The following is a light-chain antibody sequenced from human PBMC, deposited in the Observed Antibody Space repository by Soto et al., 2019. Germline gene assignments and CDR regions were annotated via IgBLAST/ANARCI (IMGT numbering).Light chain of an antibody. Sequence: EIVMTQSPVTLSVSPGERATLSCRASQSVTNSYLAWYQQKPGQAPRLLIYGAPNRATGIPDRFSGSGSGTDFTLTISRLEPEDFAVYYCQQYSSSGTFGQGTKVDI. CDR1: QSVTNSY. J-gene: IGKJ1*01. V-gene: IGKV3-20*01. CDR2: GAP. CDR3: QQYSSSGT.